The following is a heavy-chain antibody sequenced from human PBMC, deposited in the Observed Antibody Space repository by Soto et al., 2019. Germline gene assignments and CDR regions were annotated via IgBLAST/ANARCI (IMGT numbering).Heavy chain of an antibody. V-gene: IGHV1-8*01. CDR1: GYTLTSFD. J-gene: IGHJ6*02. CDR3: ARSSLSGGRIYYSGMDV. CDR2: MNPNSGNT. Sequence: ASVKVSCKASGYTLTSFDINWVRQANGQGLEWMGWMNPNSGNTGYAQKFQGRVTMTRNTSISTAYMELSSLRSEDTAVYYCARSSLSGGRIYYSGMDVWGQGTTVTVSS. D-gene: IGHD2-15*01.